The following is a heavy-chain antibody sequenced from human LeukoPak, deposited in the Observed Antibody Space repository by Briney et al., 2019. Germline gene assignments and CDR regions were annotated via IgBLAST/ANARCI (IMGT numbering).Heavy chain of an antibody. CDR2: IRYDGSNK. CDR1: GFTFSSYG. V-gene: IGHV3-30*02. Sequence: GGSLRLSCAASGFTFSSYGMHWVRQAPGKGLEWVAFIRYDGSNKYYADSVKGRFTISRDNSKNTLYLQMNSLRAEDTAVYYCAKDSRDYYDSSGPDYWGPGTLVTVSS. D-gene: IGHD3-22*01. J-gene: IGHJ4*02. CDR3: AKDSRDYYDSSGPDY.